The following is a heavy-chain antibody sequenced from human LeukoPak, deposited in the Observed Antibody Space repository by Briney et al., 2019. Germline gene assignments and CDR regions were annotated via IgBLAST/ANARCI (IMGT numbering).Heavy chain of an antibody. J-gene: IGHJ4*02. CDR2: IYSGGST. D-gene: IGHD5-24*01. CDR3: ATERAGRDGYIVFDY. V-gene: IGHV3-53*01. Sequence: GGSLRLSCAASGFTVSSNYMSWVRQAPGKGLEWVSVIYSGGSTYYADSVKGRFTISRDNAKNMLYLQMNSLRAEDTAVYYCATERAGRDGYIVFDYWGQGTLVTVSS. CDR1: GFTVSSNY.